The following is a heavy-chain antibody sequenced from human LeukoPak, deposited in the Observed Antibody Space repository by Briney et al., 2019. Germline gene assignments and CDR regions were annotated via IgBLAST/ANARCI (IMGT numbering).Heavy chain of an antibody. CDR2: IVVGSGNT. V-gene: IGHV1-58*02. Sequence: GASVKVSCKASGFTFTSSAMQWVRQARGQRLEWIGWIVVGSGNTNYAQKFQERVTITRDMSTSTAYMELSSLRSEDTAVHYCAAGGGFWSGYLSDWGQGTLVTVSS. CDR3: AAGGGFWSGYLSD. CDR1: GFTFTSSA. J-gene: IGHJ4*02. D-gene: IGHD3-3*01.